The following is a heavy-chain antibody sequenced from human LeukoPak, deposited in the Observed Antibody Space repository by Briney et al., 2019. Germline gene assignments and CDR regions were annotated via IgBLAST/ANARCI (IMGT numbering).Heavy chain of an antibody. CDR1: GFTFSSYG. Sequence: PGGSLRLSCAASGFTFSSYGMSWVRQAPGKGLEWVSAISGSGSNTYYADSVQGRFTISRDNSKNTLYLQMNSLRAEDTAVYYCAPRDGYTDYWGQGTLVTISS. V-gene: IGHV3-23*01. CDR3: APRDGYTDY. D-gene: IGHD5-24*01. CDR2: ISGSGSNT. J-gene: IGHJ4*02.